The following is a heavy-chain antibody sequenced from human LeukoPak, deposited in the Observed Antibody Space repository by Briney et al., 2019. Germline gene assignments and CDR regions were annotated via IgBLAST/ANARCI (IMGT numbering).Heavy chain of an antibody. CDR2: IIPIFGTA. J-gene: IGHJ6*03. CDR3: ARVYYGHYYYYMDV. D-gene: IGHD4-17*01. V-gene: IGHV1-69*05. CDR1: GGTFSSYA. Sequence: GASVTVSCKASGGTFSSYAISWVRQAPGQGLEWMGGIIPIFGTANYAQKFQGRVTITTDESTSTAYMELSSLRSEDTAVYYCARVYYGHYYYYMDVWGKGTTVTVSS.